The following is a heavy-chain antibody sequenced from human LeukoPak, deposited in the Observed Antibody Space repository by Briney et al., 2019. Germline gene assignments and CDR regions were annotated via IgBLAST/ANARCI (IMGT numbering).Heavy chain of an antibody. D-gene: IGHD5/OR15-5a*01. CDR3: ARVTLGYSVHADQDLVCHFDS. J-gene: IGHJ4*02. CDR1: RFTFSRNT. Sequence: GGSLRLSCAASRFTFSRNTIHWVRQAPGKGLEWVATISKDGSNKYYADSVRGRFTISRDTSKSTFYLQMSSLRVEDTAVYYCARVTLGYSVHADQDLVCHFDSWGQGTLVAVSS. CDR2: ISKDGSNK. V-gene: IGHV3-30*04.